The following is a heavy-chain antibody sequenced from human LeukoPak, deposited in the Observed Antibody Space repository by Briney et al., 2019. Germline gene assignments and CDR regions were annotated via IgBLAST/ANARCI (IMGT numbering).Heavy chain of an antibody. CDR1: GGTFSGYT. D-gene: IGHD2-15*01. CDR2: IIPILSIA. V-gene: IGHV1-69*04. J-gene: IGHJ5*02. CDR3: ARDGSVVVAASWFDP. Sequence: GASLKVSCKASGGTFSGYTISWVRQAPGQGLEWMAKIIPILSIANYAQTFQGRVTITADKSTSTAYMELSSLRSEDTAVYYCARDGSVVVAASWFDPWGQGTLFTVSS.